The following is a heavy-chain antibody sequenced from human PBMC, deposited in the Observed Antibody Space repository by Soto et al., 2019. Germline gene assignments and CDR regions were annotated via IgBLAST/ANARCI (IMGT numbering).Heavy chain of an antibody. CDR1: GFTFSSYS. Sequence: GGSLRLSCAASGFTFSSYSMNWVRQAPGKGLEWVSFIFYDGSNIYYADSVKGRFTISSDNSKNTLYLQMNSLRAEDTAVYYCAKDIVQIGYFDYWGQGTLVTVSS. V-gene: IGHV3-30*02. CDR3: AKDIVQIGYFDY. CDR2: IFYDGSNI. D-gene: IGHD3-16*02. J-gene: IGHJ4*02.